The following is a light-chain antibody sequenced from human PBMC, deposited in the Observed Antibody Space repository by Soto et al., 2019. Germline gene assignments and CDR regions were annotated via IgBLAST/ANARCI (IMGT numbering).Light chain of an antibody. CDR3: QQYNSYSWT. CDR2: DAS. J-gene: IGKJ1*01. Sequence: DIQMTQSPSTLSGSVGARVTITCRASQTISSWLAWYQQKPGNAPKLLIYDASSLESGVPSRFSGSGSGTEFTLTISSLQPDDFATYYCQQYNSYSWTFGQGTKVDI. V-gene: IGKV1-5*01. CDR1: QTISSW.